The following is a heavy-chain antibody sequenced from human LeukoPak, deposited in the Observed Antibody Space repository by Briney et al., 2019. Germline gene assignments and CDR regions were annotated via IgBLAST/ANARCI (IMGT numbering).Heavy chain of an antibody. J-gene: IGHJ4*02. D-gene: IGHD4-17*01. V-gene: IGHV4-34*01. Sequence: PSETLSLTCAVYGGSFSGYYWSWIRQPPGKGLEWIGEINHSGSTNYSPSLKSRVTISVDTSKNQFSLKLSSVTAADTAVYYCARGRMVDGDYLGSDYWGQGTLVTVSS. CDR1: GGSFSGYY. CDR3: ARGRMVDGDYLGSDY. CDR2: INHSGST.